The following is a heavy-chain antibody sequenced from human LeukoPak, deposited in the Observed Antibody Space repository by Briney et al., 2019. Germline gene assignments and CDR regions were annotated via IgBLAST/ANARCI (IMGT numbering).Heavy chain of an antibody. D-gene: IGHD4-11*01. Sequence: GGSLRLSCAASGFTFSSYAMSWVRQAPGKGLEWVSGISGSGGSTYYADSVEGRFTISRDNSRNTLYLQMNSLRAEDTAIYYCARHDGTVSLNWFDPWGQGTLVTVSS. CDR3: ARHDGTVSLNWFDP. CDR1: GFTFSSYA. V-gene: IGHV3-23*01. J-gene: IGHJ5*02. CDR2: ISGSGGST.